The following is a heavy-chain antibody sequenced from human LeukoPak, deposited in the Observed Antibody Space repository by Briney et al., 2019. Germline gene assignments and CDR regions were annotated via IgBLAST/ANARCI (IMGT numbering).Heavy chain of an antibody. CDR3: VRLRRNSGPSGYYYYYDY. CDR2: TNKGATHV. D-gene: IGHD5-12*01. Sequence: AGSLRFSCAASQFSFSSYSFNWVRPGPGHGLKWVASTNKGATHVDYADSMRGRFTVSRADAKSSLYLQMDNLRAEDTAVYHCVRLRRNSGPSGYYYYYDYWGRGTLVTVSS. J-gene: IGHJ4*02. V-gene: IGHV3-21*01. CDR1: QFSFSSYS.